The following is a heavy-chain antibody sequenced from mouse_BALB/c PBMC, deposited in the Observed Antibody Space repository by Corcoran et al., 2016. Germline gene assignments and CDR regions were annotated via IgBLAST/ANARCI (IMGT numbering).Heavy chain of an antibody. D-gene: IGHD2-4*01. CDR3: ARSYDYDYLDY. CDR1: GFSLITSGMG. J-gene: IGHJ2*01. V-gene: IGHV8-12*01. Sequence: QVTLKESGPGILQPSQTLSLTFSFSGFSLITSGMGVSWIRQPSGKGLEWLAHIYWDDDKRYNPTLKSRLTISKDTSRNQVFRKITSVDTADTATYYCARSYDYDYLDYWGQGTTLTVSS. CDR2: IYWDDDK.